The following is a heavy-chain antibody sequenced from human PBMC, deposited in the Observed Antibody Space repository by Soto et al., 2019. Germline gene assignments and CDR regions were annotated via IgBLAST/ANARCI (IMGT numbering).Heavy chain of an antibody. V-gene: IGHV1-69*01. D-gene: IGHD2-2*01. CDR2: IIPIPGTA. CDR1: GGTFSSYA. CDR3: ARSQGSSTSLEIYYYYYYGMDV. Sequence: QVQLVQSGAEVKKPGSSVKVSCKASGGTFSSYAISWVRQAPGQGLERMGGIIPIPGTANYAQKFQGRVTITAEESTSTAYMVLSRLRSEDTAVYYCARSQGSSTSLEIYYYYYYGMDVWCQGTTVTVPS. J-gene: IGHJ6*02.